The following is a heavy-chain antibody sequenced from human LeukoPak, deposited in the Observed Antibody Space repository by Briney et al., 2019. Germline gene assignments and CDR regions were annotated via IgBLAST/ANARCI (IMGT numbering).Heavy chain of an antibody. Sequence: VGSLRLSCPASRLTLSSHAMSWVRQAPRKGLEWVSAISGSGGSTYYADSVKGRFTIARDNYKKTLHLQMNSLRAEDTAVYYWAKPTSIGGSDGVFDYWGQGTLVTVSS. CDR3: AKPTSIGGSDGVFDY. CDR2: ISGSGGST. V-gene: IGHV3-23*01. D-gene: IGHD1-26*01. J-gene: IGHJ4*02. CDR1: RLTLSSHA.